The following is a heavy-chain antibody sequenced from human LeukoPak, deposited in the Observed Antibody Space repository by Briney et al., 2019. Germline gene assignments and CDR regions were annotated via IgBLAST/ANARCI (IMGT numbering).Heavy chain of an antibody. CDR2: ISYDGSNK. CDR1: GFTFSSYG. V-gene: IGHV3-30*18. CDR3: AKGPTMSRSSSWYEWGGVFDY. Sequence: GGSLRLSCAASGFTFSSYGMHWVRQAPGKGLEWVAVISYDGSNKYYADSVKGRFTISRDNSKNTLYLQMNSLRAEDTAVYYCAKGPTMSRSSSWYEWGGVFDYWGQGTLVTVSS. J-gene: IGHJ4*02. D-gene: IGHD6-13*01.